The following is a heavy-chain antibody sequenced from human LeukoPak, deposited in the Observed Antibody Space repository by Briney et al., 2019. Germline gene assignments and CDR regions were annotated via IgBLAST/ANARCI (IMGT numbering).Heavy chain of an antibody. CDR2: IYYTGST. Sequence: SETLSLTCTISGGSVSDYYWSWIRQSPGKGLEWIGYIYYTGSTTYNPSLKSRVTMPADTSKNQFSLKLSSVTAADTAVYYCARASAAAGTSTYFDYWGQGTLVTVSS. CDR1: GGSVSDYY. CDR3: ARASAAAGTSTYFDY. V-gene: IGHV4-59*02. D-gene: IGHD6-13*01. J-gene: IGHJ4*02.